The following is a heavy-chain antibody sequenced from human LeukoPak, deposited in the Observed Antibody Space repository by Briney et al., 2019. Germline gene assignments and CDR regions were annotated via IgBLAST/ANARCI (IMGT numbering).Heavy chain of an antibody. Sequence: PSETLSLTCTVSGGSISSYYWSWIRQPPGKGLEWIGYIYYSGSTNYNPSLKSRVTISVDTSKNQFSLKLSSVTAADTAVYYCARGHRDYYGSGSYNWFDPWGQGTLVTVSS. CDR3: ARGHRDYYGSGSYNWFDP. J-gene: IGHJ5*02. CDR2: IYYSGST. CDR1: GGSISSYY. D-gene: IGHD3-10*01. V-gene: IGHV4-59*01.